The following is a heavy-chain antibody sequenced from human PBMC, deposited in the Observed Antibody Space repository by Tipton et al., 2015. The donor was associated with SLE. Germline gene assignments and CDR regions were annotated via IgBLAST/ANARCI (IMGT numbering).Heavy chain of an antibody. CDR1: GFTFSDHY. V-gene: IGHV3-66*02. Sequence: GSLRLSCATSGFTFSDHYMDWVRQAPGKGLEWVSVINSGGSTYYADSVKGRFTISRDNSKNTVFLQMNSLRAEDTAVYFCARDGVGYGYYFAMDVWGQGTTVTVSS. CDR2: INSGGST. CDR3: ARDGVGYGYYFAMDV. D-gene: IGHD3-16*01. J-gene: IGHJ6*02.